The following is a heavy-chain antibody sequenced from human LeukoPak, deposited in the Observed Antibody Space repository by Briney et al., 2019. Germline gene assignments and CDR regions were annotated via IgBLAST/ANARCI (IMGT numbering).Heavy chain of an antibody. CDR1: GFTFSSYG. J-gene: IGHJ3*02. Sequence: GRSLRLSCAASGFTFSSYGMHWVRQAPGKGLEWVAVISYDGSNKYYADSVKGRFTISRDNSKNTLYLQMNSLRAEDTAVYYCAKSSSGPPKGAPHAFDIWGQGTMVTVSS. CDR2: ISYDGSNK. D-gene: IGHD3-22*01. CDR3: AKSSSGPPKGAPHAFDI. V-gene: IGHV3-30*18.